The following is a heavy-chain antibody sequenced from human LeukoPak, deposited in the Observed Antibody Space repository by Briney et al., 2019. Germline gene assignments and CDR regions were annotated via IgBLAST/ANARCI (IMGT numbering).Heavy chain of an antibody. CDR2: ISTGGDI. J-gene: IGHJ5*02. Sequence: PSETLSPTCAVSAGSICNSYCSWARQPPGKGLEFIGYISTGGDINYSPSLRSRATMSINPSNNQLSLTLTSVTTADTAVYFCVRGPGRGYDLEPWGQGSLVTVSS. CDR1: AGSICNSY. D-gene: IGHD3-22*01. CDR3: VRGPGRGYDLEP. V-gene: IGHV4-4*08.